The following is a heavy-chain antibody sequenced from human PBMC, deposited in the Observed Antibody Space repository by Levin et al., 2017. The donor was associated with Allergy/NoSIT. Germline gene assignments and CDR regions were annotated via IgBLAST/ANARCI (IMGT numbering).Heavy chain of an antibody. CDR3: ARERGVPRKNYGSGSSFREDWYFDL. CDR2: ISSDGNTQ. V-gene: IGHV3-30-3*01. CDR1: GFTFSTYT. J-gene: IGHJ2*01. D-gene: IGHD3-10*01. Sequence: GESLKISCTASGFTFSTYTMHWVRQAPDKGLEWVAIISSDGNTQLYADSVKGRFTISRDNSKNTLHLQMSTLRTEDTAVYYCARERGVPRKNYGSGSSFREDWYFDLWGRGTLVTVSS.